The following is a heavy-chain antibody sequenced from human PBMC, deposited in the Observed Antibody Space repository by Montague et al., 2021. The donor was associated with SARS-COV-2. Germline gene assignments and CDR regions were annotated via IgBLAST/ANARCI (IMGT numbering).Heavy chain of an antibody. V-gene: IGHV4-39*01. Sequence: SETLSLTCTVSGGSINSSTYYWGWIRQPPGKGLEWIGSIYYTGSTYYNPSLQSRVTISVDTSKKQFSLKLSSVTAADTAVYYCARHYPSGDTVDFDALDVWGQGTMVTVSS. CDR2: IYYTGST. J-gene: IGHJ6*02. CDR1: GGSINSSTYY. CDR3: ARHYPSGDTVDFDALDV. D-gene: IGHD3-16*01.